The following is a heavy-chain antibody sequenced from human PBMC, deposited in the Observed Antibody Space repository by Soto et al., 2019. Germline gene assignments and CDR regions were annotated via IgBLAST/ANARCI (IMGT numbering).Heavy chain of an antibody. Sequence: EVQLVESGGGLVQPGGSLRLSCAASGFTFSSYSVNWVRQAPGKGLEWISYISGSTTTIYYAETVRGRFTVSRDNAKNSLHPQLNSLRDEDTAVYYCARAPVDYGMDVWGQGTTVTVSS. CDR3: ARAPVDYGMDV. V-gene: IGHV3-48*02. CDR1: GFTFSSYS. J-gene: IGHJ6*02. D-gene: IGHD6-19*01. CDR2: ISGSTTTI.